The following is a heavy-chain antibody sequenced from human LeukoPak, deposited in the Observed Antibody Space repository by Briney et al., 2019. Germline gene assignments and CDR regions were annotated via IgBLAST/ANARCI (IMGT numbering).Heavy chain of an antibody. Sequence: SETLSLTCTVSGYSISSGYYWGWIRQPPGKGLEWIGSIYHSGSTYYNPSLKSRVTISVATSKNQFSLKLSSVTAADTAVYYCAKFFHYYYYMDVWGKGTTVTASS. CDR1: GYSISSGYY. D-gene: IGHD3-3*01. CDR3: AKFFHYYYYMDV. J-gene: IGHJ6*03. CDR2: IYHSGST. V-gene: IGHV4-38-2*02.